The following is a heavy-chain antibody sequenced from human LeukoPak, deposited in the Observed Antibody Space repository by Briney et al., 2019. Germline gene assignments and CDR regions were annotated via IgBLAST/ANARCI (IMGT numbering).Heavy chain of an antibody. Sequence: GGSLGLSCAASGFTFSSYSMNWVRQAPGKGLEWVSSISSSSSYIYYADSVKGRFTISRDNAKNSLYLQMNSLRAEDTAVYCCARRVDGWLPAATYYYYGMDVWGQGTTVTVSS. CDR3: ARRVDGWLPAATYYYYGMDV. J-gene: IGHJ6*02. D-gene: IGHD2-2*01. CDR2: ISSSSSYI. CDR1: GFTFSSYS. V-gene: IGHV3-21*01.